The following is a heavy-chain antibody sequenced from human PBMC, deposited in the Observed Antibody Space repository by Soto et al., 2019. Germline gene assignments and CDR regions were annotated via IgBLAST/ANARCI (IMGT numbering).Heavy chain of an antibody. J-gene: IGHJ4*02. CDR2: ISSSSSYT. CDR1: GFTFSDYY. Sequence: RLSCAASGFTFSDYYMSWIRQAPGKGLEWVSYISSSSSYTNYADSVKGRFTISRDNAKNSLYLQMNSLRAEDTAVYYCARDDRIAVAGLDFDYWGQGTLVTVSS. D-gene: IGHD6-19*01. CDR3: ARDDRIAVAGLDFDY. V-gene: IGHV3-11*05.